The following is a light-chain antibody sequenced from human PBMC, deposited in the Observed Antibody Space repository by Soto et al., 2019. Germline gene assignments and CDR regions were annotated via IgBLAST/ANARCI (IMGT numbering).Light chain of an antibody. V-gene: IGLV2-8*01. CDR2: EVT. Sequence: QSALTQPASVSESPGQSITISCTGTSNDIGGYNYVSWYQHHPGKAPKLMIYEVTKRPSGVPDRFSGSKSGNTASLTVSGLQAEDEADYYCSSYAGSNNLFFGGGTKLTVL. CDR3: SSYAGSNNLF. CDR1: SNDIGGYNY. J-gene: IGLJ2*01.